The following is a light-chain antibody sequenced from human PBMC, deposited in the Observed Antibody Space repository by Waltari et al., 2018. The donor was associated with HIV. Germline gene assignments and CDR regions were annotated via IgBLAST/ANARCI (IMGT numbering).Light chain of an antibody. Sequence: SALTQPASVSGSPGQSITLSCTGPASDMTTFNFVSWYQQSPGRAPKLIIFEVYFRPSGVSERFSGSKSGDTASLTISALRAEDEGDYFCSSYSTRGFVLFGGGTKVTVL. J-gene: IGLJ3*02. CDR3: SSYSTRGFVL. CDR2: EVY. CDR1: ASDMTTFNF. V-gene: IGLV2-14*01.